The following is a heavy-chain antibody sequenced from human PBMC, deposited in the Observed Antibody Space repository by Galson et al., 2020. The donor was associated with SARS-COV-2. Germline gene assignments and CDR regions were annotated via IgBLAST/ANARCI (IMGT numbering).Heavy chain of an antibody. V-gene: IGHV3-30*18. Sequence: GGSLRLSCAASGFTFSSYGMHWVRQAPGKGLEWVAVISYDGSNKYYADSVKGRFTISRDNSKNTLYLQMNSLRAEDTAVYYCAKDLGFGGLPLDDDWGQGTLVAVSS. CDR1: GFTFSSYG. CDR3: AKDLGFGGLPLDDD. D-gene: IGHD3-10*01. CDR2: ISYDGSNK. J-gene: IGHJ4*02.